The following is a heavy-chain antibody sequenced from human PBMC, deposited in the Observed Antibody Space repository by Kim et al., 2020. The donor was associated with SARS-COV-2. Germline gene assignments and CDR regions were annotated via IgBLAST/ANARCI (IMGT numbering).Heavy chain of an antibody. CDR1: GYTFSTSW. CDR2: IYPSDSDT. J-gene: IGHJ4*02. D-gene: IGHD3-10*01. V-gene: IGHV5-51*01. Sequence: GESLKISCKGSGYTFSTSWIGWVRQMPGIGLEWMGIIYPSDSDTMYSPSFQGQVTISADKSISTAFLQWSSLKSSDTAMYYCVRGGGSYLKNFFDYWGQGTLVTVSS. CDR3: VRGGGSYLKNFFDY.